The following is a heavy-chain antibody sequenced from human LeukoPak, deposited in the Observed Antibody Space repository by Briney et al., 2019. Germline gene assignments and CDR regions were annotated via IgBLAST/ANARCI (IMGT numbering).Heavy chain of an antibody. V-gene: IGHV3-30*02. CDR2: IRHDGSLK. CDR3: AKNNYDGSGYYSSFDS. J-gene: IGHJ4*02. Sequence: PGGSLRLSCAASGFTFSSYGMNWVRQAPGKGLEWVASIRHDGSLKYYADPVKGRFTISRDNSKNTLYLQMNSPRAEDTAVYYCAKNNYDGSGYYSSFDSWGQGTLVTVSS. D-gene: IGHD3-22*01. CDR1: GFTFSSYG.